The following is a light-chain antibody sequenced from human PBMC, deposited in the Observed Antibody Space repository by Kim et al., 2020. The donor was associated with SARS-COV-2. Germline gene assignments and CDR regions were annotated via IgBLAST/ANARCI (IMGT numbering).Light chain of an antibody. CDR2: LGS. Sequence: DIVMTQSPLSLPVTPGEPASISCRSSQSLLHSNGYNYLDWYLQKPGQSPQLLIYLGSNRASGVPDRFSGSGSGTDFTLKISRVEAEDVGVYYCRQALQTTFGQGTKLEI. V-gene: IGKV2-28*01. CDR1: QSLLHSNGYNY. CDR3: RQALQTT. J-gene: IGKJ2*01.